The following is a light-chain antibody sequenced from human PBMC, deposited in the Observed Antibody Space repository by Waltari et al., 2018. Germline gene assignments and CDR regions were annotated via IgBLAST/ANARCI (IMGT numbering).Light chain of an antibody. CDR1: RELSTN. V-gene: IGKV1-5*03. CDR2: MAS. J-gene: IGKJ1*01. CDR3: QEYVDDLWT. Sequence: RGGRELSTNVAWYQQKPGRAPTRRIYMASSLESGVPARFSGSGSGTEFTLTISTLQPEDFATYYCQEYVDDLWTFGQGTKVEIK.